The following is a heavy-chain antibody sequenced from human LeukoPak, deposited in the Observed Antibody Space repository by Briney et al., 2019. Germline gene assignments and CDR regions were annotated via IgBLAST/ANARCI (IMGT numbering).Heavy chain of an antibody. CDR1: GFTFSSYS. Sequence: PGGSLRLSCAASGFTFSSYSMNWVRQAAGKGLEWVSSISSSSSYIYYADSVKGRFTISRDNAKNSLYLQMNSLRADDTAVYYCARDHPLSSGWPFQNYYYYGMDVWGKGTTVTVSS. V-gene: IGHV3-21*01. CDR3: ARDHPLSSGWPFQNYYYYGMDV. J-gene: IGHJ6*04. CDR2: ISSSSSYI. D-gene: IGHD6-19*01.